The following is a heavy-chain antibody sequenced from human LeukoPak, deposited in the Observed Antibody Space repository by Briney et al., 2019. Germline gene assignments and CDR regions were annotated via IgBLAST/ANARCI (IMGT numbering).Heavy chain of an antibody. CDR1: GYTFTSYG. J-gene: IGHJ6*03. CDR3: ARDWDDSSGYYYYYYMDV. D-gene: IGHD3-22*01. Sequence: ASVKVSCKASGYTFTSYGISWVRQAPGQGLEWMGWISAYNGNTNYAQKLQGRVTMTTDTSTSTAYMELRSLRSDDTAVYYCARDWDDSSGYYYYYYMDVWGKGTTVTVSS. CDR2: ISAYNGNT. V-gene: IGHV1-18*01.